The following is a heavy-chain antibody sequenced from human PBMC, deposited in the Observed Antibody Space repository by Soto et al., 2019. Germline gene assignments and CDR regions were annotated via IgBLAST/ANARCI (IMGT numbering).Heavy chain of an antibody. V-gene: IGHV4-59*01. CDR3: AREAPDSYSSSWYWFDP. J-gene: IGHJ5*02. D-gene: IGHD6-13*01. CDR2: IYYSGST. CDR1: GGSISSYY. Sequence: SETLSLTCTVSGGSISSYYWSWIRQPPGKGLEWIGYIYYSGSTNYNPSLKSRVTISVDTSKNQFSLKLSSVTAADTAVYYCAREAPDSYSSSWYWFDPWGQGTLVTISS.